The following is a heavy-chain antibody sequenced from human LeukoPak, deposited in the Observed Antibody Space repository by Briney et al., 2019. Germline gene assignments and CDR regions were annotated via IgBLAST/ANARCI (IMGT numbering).Heavy chain of an antibody. CDR3: ARDLSINGGNTNGYFDY. CDR1: GFIFSSYA. J-gene: IGHJ4*02. CDR2: IGSNGGGT. V-gene: IGHV3-64*01. D-gene: IGHD2-15*01. Sequence: PGGSLRLSCAASGFIFSSYALHWVRQAPGKGLEYVSGIGSNGGGTYYANSVKDRFTISRDNSKNTLYLQMGSLRAEDMGVYYCARDLSINGGNTNGYFDYWGQGTLVTVSS.